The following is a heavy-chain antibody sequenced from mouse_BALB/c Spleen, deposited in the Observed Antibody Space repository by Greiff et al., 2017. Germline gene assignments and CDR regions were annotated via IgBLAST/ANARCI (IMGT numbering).Heavy chain of an antibody. CDR3: ARKTYDYLAWFAD. J-gene: IGHJ3*01. Sequence: EVKLVESGGGLVKPGGSLKLSCAASGFTFSSYAMSWVRQTPEKRLEWVASISSGGSTYYPDSVKGRFTISRDNARNILYLQMSSLRSEDTAMYYCARKTYDYLAWFADWGQGTLVTVSA. CDR2: ISSGGST. CDR1: GFTFSSYA. D-gene: IGHD2-4*01. V-gene: IGHV5-6-5*01.